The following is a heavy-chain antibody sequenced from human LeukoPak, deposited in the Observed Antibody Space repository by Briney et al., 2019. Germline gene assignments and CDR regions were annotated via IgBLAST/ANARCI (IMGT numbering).Heavy chain of an antibody. V-gene: IGHV3-48*02. Sequence: GGSLRLSCAVSGFTFTNAWMSWVRQAPGRGLEWVSYIGSGSSTRSYADSVKGRFTISRDNAKNSLYLQMNSLRDEDTAVYYCARGGIRTNYYGMDVWGQGTTVTVSS. CDR3: ARGGIRTNYYGMDV. CDR2: IGSGSSTR. CDR1: GFTFTNAW. J-gene: IGHJ6*02. D-gene: IGHD1/OR15-1a*01.